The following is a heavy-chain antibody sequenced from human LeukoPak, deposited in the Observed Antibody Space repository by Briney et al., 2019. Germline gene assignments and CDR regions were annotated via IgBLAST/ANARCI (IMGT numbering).Heavy chain of an antibody. CDR1: GFTFSSYG. CDR2: IRYDGSNK. D-gene: IGHD1-26*01. Sequence: PGGSLRLSCAASGFTFSSYGMHWVRQAPGKGLEWVAFIRYDGSNKYYADSVKGRFTISRDNSKNTLYLQMNSLRAEDTAVYYCARVGSGSSYYYYYMDVWGKGTTVTVSS. CDR3: ARVGSGSSYYYYYMDV. J-gene: IGHJ6*03. V-gene: IGHV3-30*02.